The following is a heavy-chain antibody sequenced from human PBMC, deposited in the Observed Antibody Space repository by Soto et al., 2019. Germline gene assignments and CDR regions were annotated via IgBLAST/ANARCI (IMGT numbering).Heavy chain of an antibody. CDR2: IYYTGAT. J-gene: IGHJ6*02. CDR1: GASMSSGGHS. CDR3: ARAPPGPSPRWDV. Sequence: SETLSLTCAVSGASMSSGGHSWSWIRQSPGRGLEWIGYIYYTGATYYNPSLKSRVTLSIDRSNKQFSLNFHSVTASDTAVYYCARAPPGPSPRWDVWGQGTTVTGSS. V-gene: IGHV4-30-2*06. D-gene: IGHD3-10*01.